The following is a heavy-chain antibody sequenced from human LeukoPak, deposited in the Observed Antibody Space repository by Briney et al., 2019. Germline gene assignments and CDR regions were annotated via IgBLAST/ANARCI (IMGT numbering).Heavy chain of an antibody. CDR2: IIPILGIA. CDR1: GGTFSSYA. V-gene: IGHV1-69*04. Sequence: SVKVSCKASGGTFSSYAISWVRQAPGQGLEWMGRIIPILGIANYAQKFQGRVTITVDKSTSTAYMELSSLRSEDTAVYYCARERYYYDSSGYHYFDYWGQGTLVTVSS. CDR3: ARERYYYDSSGYHYFDY. D-gene: IGHD3-22*01. J-gene: IGHJ4*02.